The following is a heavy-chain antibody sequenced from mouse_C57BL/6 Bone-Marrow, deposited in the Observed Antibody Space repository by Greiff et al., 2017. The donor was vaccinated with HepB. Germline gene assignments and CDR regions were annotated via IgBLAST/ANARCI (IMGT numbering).Heavy chain of an antibody. V-gene: IGHV1-61*01. J-gene: IGHJ3*01. D-gene: IGHD2-3*01. CDR2: IYPSDSET. CDR3: ATGGGGWLTWFAY. Sequence: QVQLQQPGAELVRPGSSVKLSCKASGYTFTSYWMDWVKQRPGQGLEWIGNIYPSDSETHYNQKFKDKATLTVDKSSSTAYMQLSSLTSEDSAVYYCATGGGGWLTWFAYWGQGTLVTVSA. CDR1: GYTFTSYW.